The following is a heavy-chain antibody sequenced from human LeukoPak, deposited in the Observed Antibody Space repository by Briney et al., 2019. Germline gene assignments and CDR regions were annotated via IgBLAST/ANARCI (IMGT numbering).Heavy chain of an antibody. Sequence: GGSLRLSCAASGFTVSGNYMSWVRQAPGKGLEWVSAIYSGGSTYYADSVKGRFTISRDNTKNTLYLQMNNLRAEDTAVYYCTRDGMARYYYGMDVWGQGTTVTVS. CDR2: IYSGGST. D-gene: IGHD5-24*01. V-gene: IGHV3-53*01. J-gene: IGHJ6*02. CDR3: TRDGMARYYYGMDV. CDR1: GFTVSGNY.